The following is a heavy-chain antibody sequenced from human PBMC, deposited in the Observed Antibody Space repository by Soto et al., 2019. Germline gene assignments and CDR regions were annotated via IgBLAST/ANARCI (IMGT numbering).Heavy chain of an antibody. V-gene: IGHV3-23*01. J-gene: IGHJ6*02. CDR1: GFTFSSYA. CDR2: ISGSGGST. Sequence: PGGSLRLSCAASGFTFSSYAMSWVRQAPGKGLEWVSAISGSGGSTYYADSVKGRFTISRDNSKNTLYLQMNSLRAEDTAVYYCAIHPIGYSGYDSAWGQGTTVTVSS. CDR3: AIHPIGYSGYDSA. D-gene: IGHD5-12*01.